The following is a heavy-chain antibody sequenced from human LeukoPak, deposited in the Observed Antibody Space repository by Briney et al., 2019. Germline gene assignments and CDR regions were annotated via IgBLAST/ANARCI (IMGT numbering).Heavy chain of an antibody. J-gene: IGHJ5*02. V-gene: IGHV1-18*04. CDR1: GYTFTSYG. CDR3: ARNPGTQAQFMVRGVIIPFDP. CDR2: ISAYNGNT. Sequence: ASVKASCKASGYTFTSYGISWVRQAPGQGLEWMGWISAYNGNTNYAQKLQGRVTMTTDTSTSTAYMELRSLRSDDTAVYYCARNPGTQAQFMVRGVIIPFDPWGQGTLVTVSS. D-gene: IGHD3-10*01.